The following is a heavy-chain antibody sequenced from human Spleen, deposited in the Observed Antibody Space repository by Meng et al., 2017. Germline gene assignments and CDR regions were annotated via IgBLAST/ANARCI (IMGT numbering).Heavy chain of an antibody. D-gene: IGHD3-10*01. Sequence: QVPLVQSVAEVKKPGATVEVSCKPSVYTFTDYGISWVRQALGQGLEWMAWLGSHDGDTSHAPRFQGRVTVTADRPTDTAYMELRNLRSDDTAVYYCSIGTPGRRYADYWGQGTLVTVSS. V-gene: IGHV1-18*01. CDR1: VYTFTDYG. CDR2: LGSHDGDT. J-gene: IGHJ4*02. CDR3: SIGTPGRRYADY.